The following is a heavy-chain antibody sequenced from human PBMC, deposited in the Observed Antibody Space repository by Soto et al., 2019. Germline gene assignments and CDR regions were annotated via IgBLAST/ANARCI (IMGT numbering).Heavy chain of an antibody. D-gene: IGHD6-6*01. CDR2: IYYNGSR. CDR3: ARDLRQLVDYGMDV. V-gene: IGHV4-61*01. Sequence: SETLSLTCTVSNISITTDLDYWGWVRQPPGKGLEWIGYIYYNGSRNYNPSLKSRVTISVDTSKNQFSLKLSSVTAADTAVYYCARDLRQLVDYGMDVWGQGTTVTVSS. CDR1: NISITTDLDY. J-gene: IGHJ6*02.